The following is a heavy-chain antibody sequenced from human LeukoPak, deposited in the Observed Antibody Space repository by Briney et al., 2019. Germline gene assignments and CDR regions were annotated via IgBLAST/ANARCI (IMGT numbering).Heavy chain of an antibody. D-gene: IGHD6-13*01. CDR1: GFTFSSYS. V-gene: IGHV3-21*01. J-gene: IGHJ5*02. CDR2: ISSSSSYI. Sequence: GGSLRLSCAASGFTFSSYSMNWVRQAPGKGLEWVSSISSSSSYIYYADSVKGRFTISRDNAKNSLYLQMNSLRAGDTAVYYCARESSSLTRNWFDPWGQGTLVTVSS. CDR3: ARESSSLTRNWFDP.